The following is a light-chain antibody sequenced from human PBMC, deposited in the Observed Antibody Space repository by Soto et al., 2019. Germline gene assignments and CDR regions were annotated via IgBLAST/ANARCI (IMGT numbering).Light chain of an antibody. CDR1: QSVDTC. J-gene: IGKJ1*01. CDR3: QQFYRYPWT. V-gene: IGKV1-5*03. Sequence: IQXTQXPSTXSXSVGDRVTITCRASQSVDTCLAWYQQKPGKAPHLLIYKASSLETGVPSRFSGSGSVTEFTLTISSLQPDDFATYYCQQFYRYPWTFGQGTKVEIK. CDR2: KAS.